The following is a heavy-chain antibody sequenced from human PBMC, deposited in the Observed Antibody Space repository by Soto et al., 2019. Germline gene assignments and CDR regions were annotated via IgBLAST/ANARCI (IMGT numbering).Heavy chain of an antibody. Sequence: GGSLRLSCAASGFTFSSYAMSWVRQAPGKGLEWVSAISGSGGSTYYADSVKGRFTISRDNSKNTLYLQMNSLRAEDTAVYYCAKDFFWSGYYKAPFFDYWGQGTLVTVSS. V-gene: IGHV3-23*01. CDR2: ISGSGGST. J-gene: IGHJ4*02. D-gene: IGHD3-3*01. CDR3: AKDFFWSGYYKAPFFDY. CDR1: GFTFSSYA.